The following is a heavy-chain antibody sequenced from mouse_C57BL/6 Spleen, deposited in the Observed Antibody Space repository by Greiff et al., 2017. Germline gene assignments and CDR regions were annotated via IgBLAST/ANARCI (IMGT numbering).Heavy chain of an antibody. D-gene: IGHD1-1*01. CDR2: IDPEDGDT. CDR1: GFNIKDYY. CDR3: TYYYGSSYVDWYFDV. Sequence: VQLKESGAELVRPGASVKLSCTASGFNIKDYYMHWVKQRPEQGLEWIGSIDPEDGDTEYAPKFQGKATMTADTSSNTAYLQLSSLTSEYTAVYYCTYYYGSSYVDWYFDVGGRGTTVSVSS. V-gene: IGHV14-1*01. J-gene: IGHJ1*03.